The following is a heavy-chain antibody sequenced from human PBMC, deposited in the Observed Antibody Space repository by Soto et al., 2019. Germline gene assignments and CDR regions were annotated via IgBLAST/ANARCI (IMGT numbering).Heavy chain of an antibody. CDR2: ISAYNGNT. CDR1: GYTFTSYG. Sequence: QVQLVQSGAEVKKPGASVKVSCKASGYTFTSYGISWVRQAPGQGLEWMGWISAYNGNTNYAQKLQGRVTMTTDTSTSTAYMELRSLRSDDTAVYYCARDIVVVVAATQSCFDYWGQGTLVTVSS. CDR3: ARDIVVVVAATQSCFDY. V-gene: IGHV1-18*01. J-gene: IGHJ4*02. D-gene: IGHD2-15*01.